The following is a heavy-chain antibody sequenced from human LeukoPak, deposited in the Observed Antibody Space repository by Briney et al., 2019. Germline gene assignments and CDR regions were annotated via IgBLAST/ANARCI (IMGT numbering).Heavy chain of an antibody. CDR3: ASLWDSPEGY. CDR2: ISGSSSYI. V-gene: IGHV3-21*01. D-gene: IGHD1-26*01. Sequence: GGSLRLSCAASGFTFSSYSMNWVRQAPGKGLEWVSSISGSSSYIYYADSVKGRFTISRDNAKNSLYLQMNSLRAEDTAVYYCASLWDSPEGYWGQGTLVTVSS. J-gene: IGHJ4*02. CDR1: GFTFSSYS.